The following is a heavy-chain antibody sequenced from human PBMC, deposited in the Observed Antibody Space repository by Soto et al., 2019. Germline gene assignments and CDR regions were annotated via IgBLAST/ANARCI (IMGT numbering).Heavy chain of an antibody. CDR3: ARGLTMRALPSHIHY. CDR1: GGSVNDGNYY. J-gene: IGHJ4*02. D-gene: IGHD2-2*01. Sequence: SETLSLTCSVSGGSVNDGNYYWNWIRQSPAKGLEWIGYIHHSGITNYNPSLKSRVTISVDTSKNEFSLKLNSVTAADTAVYYCARGLTMRALPSHIHYWGQGTQVIGSS. V-gene: IGHV4-61*01. CDR2: IHHSGIT.